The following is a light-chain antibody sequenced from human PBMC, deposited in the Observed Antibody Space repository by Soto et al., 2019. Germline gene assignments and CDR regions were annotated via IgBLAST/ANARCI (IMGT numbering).Light chain of an antibody. Sequence: QSALTQPASVSGSPGQSITISCTGTSSDVGGYNYVAWYQQYPGKAPKLITYDVYNRPSGVSDRFSASKSGNTASLTISGLQAEDEADYYCSSYTRSKTLLFGGGTQLTVL. CDR3: SSYTRSKTLL. CDR2: DVY. J-gene: IGLJ7*01. CDR1: SSDVGGYNY. V-gene: IGLV2-14*03.